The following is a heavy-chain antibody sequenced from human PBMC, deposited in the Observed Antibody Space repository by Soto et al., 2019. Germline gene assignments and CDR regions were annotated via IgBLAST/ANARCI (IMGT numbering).Heavy chain of an antibody. Sequence: GGSLRLSCAASGFTVSSNYMSWVRQAPGKGLEWVSVIYSGGSTYYADSVKGRFTISRDNSKNTLYLQMNSLRAEDTAVYYCAKEGIRFKVPNYFDYWGQGTLVTVSS. CDR2: IYSGGST. D-gene: IGHD3-3*01. J-gene: IGHJ4*02. V-gene: IGHV3-53*01. CDR1: GFTVSSNY. CDR3: AKEGIRFKVPNYFDY.